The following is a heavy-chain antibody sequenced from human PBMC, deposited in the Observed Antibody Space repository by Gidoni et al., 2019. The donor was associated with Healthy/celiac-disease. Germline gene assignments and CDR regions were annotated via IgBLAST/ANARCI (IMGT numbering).Heavy chain of an antibody. J-gene: IGHJ3*02. Sequence: PGASVKVSCQASGYTFTGYYIHWVRQAPGQGLEWMGWINPNSGGTNYAQKFQGRVTMTRDTSISTAYMELSRLRSDDTAVYYCARAGGYCSGGSCYSGDAFDIWGQGTMVTVSS. CDR1: GYTFTGYY. V-gene: IGHV1-2*02. D-gene: IGHD2-15*01. CDR2: INPNSGGT. CDR3: ARAGGYCSGGSCYSGDAFDI.